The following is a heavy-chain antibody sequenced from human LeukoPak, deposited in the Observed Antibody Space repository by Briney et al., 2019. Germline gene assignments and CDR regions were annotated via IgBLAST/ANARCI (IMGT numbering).Heavy chain of an antibody. V-gene: IGHV1-2*02. Sequence: GASVKVSCKASGYTFTSYGISWVRQAPGQGLEWMGWINPNSGGTNYAQKFQGRVTMTRDTSISTAYMELSRLRSDDTAVYYCARGITMVRGGINWFDPWGQGTLVTVSS. D-gene: IGHD3-10*01. CDR2: INPNSGGT. J-gene: IGHJ5*02. CDR1: GYTFTSYG. CDR3: ARGITMVRGGINWFDP.